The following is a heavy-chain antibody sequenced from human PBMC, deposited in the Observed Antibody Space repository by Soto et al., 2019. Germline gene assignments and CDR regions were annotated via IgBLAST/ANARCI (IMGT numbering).Heavy chain of an antibody. CDR3: AGGGPSITIVGVVGGGEDYYYGMDV. Sequence: PGGSLRLSCAASGFTFSDYYMSWIRQAPGEGLEWVSYISSSGSTIYHADSVKGRFTISRDSAKNSLYLQMNSLRAEDTAVYYCAGGGPSITIVGVVGGGEDYYYGMDVWGQGTTVTVSS. D-gene: IGHD3-3*01. CDR2: ISSSGSTI. CDR1: GFTFSDYY. J-gene: IGHJ6*02. V-gene: IGHV3-11*01.